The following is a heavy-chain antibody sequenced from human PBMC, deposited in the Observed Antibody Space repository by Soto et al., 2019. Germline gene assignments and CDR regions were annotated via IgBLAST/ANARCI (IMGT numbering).Heavy chain of an antibody. V-gene: IGHV4-34*01. J-gene: IGHJ4*02. D-gene: IGHD5-18*01. CDR3: ARGDTAMVTIDY. Sequence: SETLSLTCAVYGGSFRGYYWSWIRQPPGKGLEWIGEINHSGSTNYNPSLKSRVTISVDTSKNQFSLKLSSVTAADTAVYYCARGDTAMVTIDYWGQGTLVTVSS. CDR2: INHSGST. CDR1: GGSFRGYY.